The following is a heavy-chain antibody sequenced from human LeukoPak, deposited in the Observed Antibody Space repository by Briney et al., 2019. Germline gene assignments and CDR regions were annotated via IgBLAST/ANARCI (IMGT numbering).Heavy chain of an antibody. J-gene: IGHJ3*02. V-gene: IGHV3-30*18. CDR3: AKGQGSGWYEAFDI. CDR1: GFTFSTYG. CDR2: ISYDGSNK. Sequence: PGGSLRLSCAASGFTFSTYGMHWVRQAPGKGLEWVAVISYDGSNKYYADSVKGRFTISRDNSKNTLYLQMSSLRAEDTAVYYCAKGQGSGWYEAFDIWGQGTMVTVSS. D-gene: IGHD6-19*01.